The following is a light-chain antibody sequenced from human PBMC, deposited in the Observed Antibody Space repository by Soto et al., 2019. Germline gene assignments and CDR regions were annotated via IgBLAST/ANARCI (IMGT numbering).Light chain of an antibody. J-gene: IGLJ1*01. Sequence: QSALTQPASVSGSPGQSITISCTGTSSDVGDYNYVSWYQQHPGKAPKLIIFEGSKRPSGVSNRFSGSRSGSTASLTISGLQAEDEADYYCCSFAGKGTKYVFGIGTKLTV. V-gene: IGLV2-14*01. CDR2: EGS. CDR1: SSDVGDYNY. CDR3: CSFAGKGTKYV.